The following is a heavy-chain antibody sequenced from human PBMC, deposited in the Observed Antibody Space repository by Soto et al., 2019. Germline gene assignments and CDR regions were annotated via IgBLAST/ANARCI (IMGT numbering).Heavy chain of an antibody. V-gene: IGHV5-10-1*01. J-gene: IGHJ5*02. D-gene: IGHD6-13*01. CDR1: GYSFTSYW. CDR3: ARLPLAAAYSDANT. Sequence: PGESLKISCKGSGYSFTSYWITWVRQMPGKCLDWMGRIDPSDSYTNYSPSFQGHVTISADKSISTAYLQWSSLKASDTAMYYCARLPLAAAYSDANTWGQGTLVTVSS. CDR2: IDPSDSYT.